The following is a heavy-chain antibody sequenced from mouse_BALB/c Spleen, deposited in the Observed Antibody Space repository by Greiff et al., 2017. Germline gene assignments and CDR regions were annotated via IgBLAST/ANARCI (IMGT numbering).Heavy chain of an antibody. CDR3: ARFGSGYPY. J-gene: IGHJ3*01. CDR1: GFTFSDYY. CDR2: ISDGGSYT. Sequence: DVMLVESGGGLVKPGGSLKLSCAASGFTFSDYYMYWVRQTPEKRLEWVATISDGGSYTYYPDSVKGRFTISRDNAKNNLYLQMSSLKSEDTAMYYCARFGSGYPYWGQGTLVTVSA. V-gene: IGHV5-4*02. D-gene: IGHD3-1*01.